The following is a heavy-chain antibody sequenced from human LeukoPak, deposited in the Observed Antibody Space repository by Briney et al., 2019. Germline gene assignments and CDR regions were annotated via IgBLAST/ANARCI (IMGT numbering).Heavy chain of an antibody. V-gene: IGHV3-30*18. J-gene: IGHJ6*02. CDR2: ISYDGSNK. CDR1: GFTFSSYG. Sequence: GRSLRLSCAASGFTFSSYGMHWVRQAPGKGLEWVAVISYDGSNKYYADSVKGRFTISRDNFDNTVYLQMNSLRAEDTAIYYCAKAPAPYYYYYGMDVWGQGTAVTVSS. CDR3: AKAPAPYYYYYGMDV.